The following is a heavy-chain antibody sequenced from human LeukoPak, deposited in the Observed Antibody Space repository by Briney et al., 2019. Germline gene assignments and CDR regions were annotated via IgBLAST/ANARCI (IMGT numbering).Heavy chain of an antibody. V-gene: IGHV3-74*01. J-gene: IGHJ4*02. CDR3: ARDRDYYDSSGYSLGHY. CDR2: INTDGSST. CDR1: GFTLSSYW. D-gene: IGHD3-22*01. Sequence: HPGGSLRLSCAASGFTLSSYWMHWVRQAPGKGLVWVSRINTDGSSTSYADSVKGRFTISRDNAKNTLYLQMNSLRAEDTAVYYCARDRDYYDSSGYSLGHYWGQGTLVTVSS.